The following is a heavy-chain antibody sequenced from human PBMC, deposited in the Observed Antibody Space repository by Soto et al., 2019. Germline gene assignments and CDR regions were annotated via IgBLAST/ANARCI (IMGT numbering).Heavy chain of an antibody. CDR3: AKDRGLVALEYCQY. V-gene: IGHV3-23*01. J-gene: IGHJ1*01. D-gene: IGHD3-9*01. CDR2: IGDSASST. Sequence: DVQLLESGGGFVQPGGSLRLSCAASGFTFSNYAMTWVRQAPGTGPEWVSTIGDSASSTYYADSVKGRFIISRDNANNALYLQTSSLRAEDTAVYFCAKDRGLVALEYCQYWGQGTLGTVSS. CDR1: GFTFSNYA.